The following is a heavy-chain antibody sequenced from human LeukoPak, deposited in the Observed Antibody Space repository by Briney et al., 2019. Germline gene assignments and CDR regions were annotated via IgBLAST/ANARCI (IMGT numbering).Heavy chain of an antibody. D-gene: IGHD6-13*01. Sequence: SETLSLTCTVSGGPISSYYWSWIRQPPGKGLEWIGYIYYSGSTNYNPSLKSRVTISVDTSKNQFSLKLSSVTAADTAVYYCARGLLIAAAGTGWFDPWGQGTLVTVSS. CDR3: ARGLLIAAAGTGWFDP. J-gene: IGHJ5*02. V-gene: IGHV4-59*01. CDR2: IYYSGST. CDR1: GGPISSYY.